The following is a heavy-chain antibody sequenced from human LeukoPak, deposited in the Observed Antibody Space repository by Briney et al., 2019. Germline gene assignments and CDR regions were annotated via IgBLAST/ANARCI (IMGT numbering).Heavy chain of an antibody. Sequence: GGSLRLSCAASGFTFSSYGMHWVRQAPGKGLEWMGGFDPEDGETIYAQKFQGRVTMTEDTSTDTAYMELSSLRSEDTAVYYCATAEYRGAFDYWGQGTLVTVSS. J-gene: IGHJ4*02. V-gene: IGHV1-24*01. CDR3: ATAEYRGAFDY. CDR2: FDPEDGET. CDR1: GFTFSSYG. D-gene: IGHD2-2*01.